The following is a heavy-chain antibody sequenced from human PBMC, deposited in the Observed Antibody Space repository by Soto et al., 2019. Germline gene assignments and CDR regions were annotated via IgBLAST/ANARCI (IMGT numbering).Heavy chain of an antibody. V-gene: IGHV4-61*01. Sequence: QVQLQESGPGLVKTSETLSVTCTVSGGSVSNGNYYWSWIRQPPGKGLEWIGYIHTTGRTNYNPSXXSXATXSPDRPRHTFSLKLNSVPAADTAVYHGARGWDAGYWGQGTLVTVSS. CDR2: IHTTGRT. J-gene: IGHJ4*02. D-gene: IGHD6-19*01. CDR1: GGSVSNGNYY. CDR3: ARGWDAGY.